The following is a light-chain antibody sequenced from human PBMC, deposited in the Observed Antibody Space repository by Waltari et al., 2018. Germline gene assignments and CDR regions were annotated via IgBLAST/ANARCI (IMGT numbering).Light chain of an antibody. CDR3: QQYDDYTPLT. J-gene: IGKJ4*01. V-gene: IGKV1-5*03. CDR2: KAS. CDR1: QSISSW. Sequence: DIQMTQSPSTLSASVGDRVTITCRASQSISSWLAWYQQKPGTAPKLLISKASTLQSGVPSRISGSGSGTEFSLTISSLQPDDFATYYCQQYDDYTPLTFDGGTKVEIK.